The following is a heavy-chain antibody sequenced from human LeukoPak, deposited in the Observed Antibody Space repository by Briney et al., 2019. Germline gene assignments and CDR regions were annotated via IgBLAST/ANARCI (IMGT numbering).Heavy chain of an antibody. J-gene: IGHJ4*02. V-gene: IGHV4-59*01. CDR2: IYYSGST. D-gene: IGHD3-22*01. Sequence: KASETLSLTCTVSGASISSYYWSWIRQPPGKGLEWFAYIYYSGSTNYNPALKSRVTISEDTSKNQISLKLSSVTAADTAVYYCARVRGYYDSSGYDYWGQGTLVTVSS. CDR3: ARVRGYYDSSGYDY. CDR1: GASISSYY.